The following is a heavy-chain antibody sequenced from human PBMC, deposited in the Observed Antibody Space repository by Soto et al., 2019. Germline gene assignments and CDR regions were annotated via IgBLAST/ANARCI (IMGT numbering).Heavy chain of an antibody. CDR3: ARGTYYYDSSGYYYRFGYFDY. CDR2: ISTSSTI. V-gene: IGHV3-48*02. J-gene: IGHJ4*02. CDR1: GFTFSSYS. D-gene: IGHD3-22*01. Sequence: GGSLRLSCAASGFTFSSYSMNWVRQAPGKGLARGSYISTSSTIYYADSMKGRFTISRDNAKNSLSLQMNSLRDEDTAVYYCARGTYYYDSSGYYYRFGYFDYWGQGTLVTVSS.